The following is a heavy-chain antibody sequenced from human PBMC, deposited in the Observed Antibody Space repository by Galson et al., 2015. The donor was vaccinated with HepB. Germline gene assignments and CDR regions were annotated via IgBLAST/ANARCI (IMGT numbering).Heavy chain of an antibody. CDR3: ARSTVVTPYWYFDL. CDR1: GHTLTELS. V-gene: IGHV1-24*01. D-gene: IGHD4-23*01. Sequence: SCKVSGHTLTELSMRWVRQAPGKGLEWMGRFDPEDGETIYAQKFQGRVAMTEDASTDTGYMELSSLGSEDTAVYYCARSTVVTPYWYFDLWGRGTLVTVSS. CDR2: FDPEDGET. J-gene: IGHJ2*01.